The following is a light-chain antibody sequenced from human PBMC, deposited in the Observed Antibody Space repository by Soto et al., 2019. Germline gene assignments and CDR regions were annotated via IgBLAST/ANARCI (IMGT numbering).Light chain of an antibody. CDR1: SSDVGGYNS. J-gene: IGLJ1*01. Sequence: SALTQPASVSGSPGQSITISCTGTSSDVGGYNSVSWFQQHPGKAPQLIIYEVSNRPSGVSNRFSGSKSGNTASLTISGLQAEDETDYYCSSYTSSSTRVFGAGTKVTVL. CDR3: SSYTSSSTRV. V-gene: IGLV2-14*01. CDR2: EVS.